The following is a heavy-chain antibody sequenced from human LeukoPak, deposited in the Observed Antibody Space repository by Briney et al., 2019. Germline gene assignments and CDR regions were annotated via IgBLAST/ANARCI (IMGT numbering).Heavy chain of an antibody. D-gene: IGHD3-9*01. J-gene: IGHJ3*02. CDR1: GFTFSSYS. Sequence: GGSLRLSCAASGFTFSSYSMNWVRQAPGKGLEWVSSISTSSSYIHYADSVKGRFTISRDNAKSSLYLQMNSLRAEDTAVYYCARVDDILTGYDDAFDIWGQGTMVTVSS. CDR3: ARVDDILTGYDDAFDI. CDR2: ISTSSSYI. V-gene: IGHV3-21*01.